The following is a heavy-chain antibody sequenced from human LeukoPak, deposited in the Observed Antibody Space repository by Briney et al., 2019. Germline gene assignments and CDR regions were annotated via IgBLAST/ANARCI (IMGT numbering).Heavy chain of an antibody. CDR2: INPNSGGT. D-gene: IGHD6-19*01. Sequence: ASVKVSCKASGYTFTGYYTHWVRQAPGQGLEWMGWINPNSGGTNYAQKFQGRVTMTRDTSISTAYMELSRLRSDDTAVYYCARVNIKWLAYDYWGQGTLVTVSS. CDR3: ARVNIKWLAYDY. CDR1: GYTFTGYY. V-gene: IGHV1-2*02. J-gene: IGHJ4*02.